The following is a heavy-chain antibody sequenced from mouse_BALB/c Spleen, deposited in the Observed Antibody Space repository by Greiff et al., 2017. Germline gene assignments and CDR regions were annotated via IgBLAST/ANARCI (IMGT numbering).Heavy chain of an antibody. CDR2: IYPYNGGT. J-gene: IGHJ2*01. CDR3: ARSDYDYYFDY. CDR1: GYTFTDYN. Sequence: DVKLQESGPELVKPGASVKISCKASGYTFTDYNMHWVKQSHGKSLEWIGYIYPYNGGTGYNQKFKSKATLTVDNSSSTAYMELRSLTSEDSAVYYCARSDYDYYFDYWGQGTTLTVSS. V-gene: IGHV1S29*02. D-gene: IGHD2-4*01.